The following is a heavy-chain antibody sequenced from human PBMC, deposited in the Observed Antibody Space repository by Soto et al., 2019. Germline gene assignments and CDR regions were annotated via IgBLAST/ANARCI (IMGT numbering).Heavy chain of an antibody. CDR3: GKYSGSYPVYNGMNV. V-gene: IGHV3-23*01. CDR1: GFPFSTSA. Sequence: EVQLLESGGGLVQPGGSLRLSCAASGFPFSTSAMNWVRQAPGKGLEWVSIISGTSDAAYYAESVKRRFTSSRDNSKNTLYLQMKSLSAEDTAVYYCGKYSGSYPVYNGMNVWGQGTTVTVSS. CDR2: ISGTSDAA. D-gene: IGHD1-26*01. J-gene: IGHJ6*02.